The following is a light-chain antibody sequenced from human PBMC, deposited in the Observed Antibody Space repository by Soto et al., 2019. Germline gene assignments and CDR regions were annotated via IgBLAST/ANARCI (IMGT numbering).Light chain of an antibody. V-gene: IGKV1-5*01. Sequence: DIQMTQTPSTLSASVGDRVTITCRASQSISSWLAWYQQKPGKAPKLLIYDASSLESGVPSRFSGSGSGTEFTLTISSLQPDDFATYYCQQYNSYSRTFAQVSKVDIK. CDR2: DAS. CDR3: QQYNSYSRT. CDR1: QSISSW. J-gene: IGKJ1*01.